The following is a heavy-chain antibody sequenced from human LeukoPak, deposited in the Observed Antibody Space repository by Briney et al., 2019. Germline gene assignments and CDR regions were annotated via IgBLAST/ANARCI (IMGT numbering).Heavy chain of an antibody. CDR3: ARGGRLNPCTSSSCYRLPDY. CDR2: ISSSGSII. V-gene: IGHV3-11*04. Sequence: PGGSLRLSCAASGFTFSDYYMSWIRQAPGKGLEWVSYISSSGSIIYYADSVKGRFTISRDNAKNSLYLQMSSLRAEDTAVYYCARGGRLNPCTSSSCYRLPDYWGQGTLVTVSS. J-gene: IGHJ4*02. D-gene: IGHD2-2*01. CDR1: GFTFSDYY.